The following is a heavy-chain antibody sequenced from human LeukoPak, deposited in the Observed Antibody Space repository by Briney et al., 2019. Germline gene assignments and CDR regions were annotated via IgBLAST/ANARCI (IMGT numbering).Heavy chain of an antibody. CDR3: ARDRHSGSFYGYFDY. Sequence: GGSLRLSCEASGFTFSSHAMHWVRQAPGKGLEWVAVISYDGSSKQYADSVKGRFTISIDDSKNTLYLQMNSLRAEDTAVYFCARDRHSGSFYGYFDYWGQGTLVTVSS. J-gene: IGHJ4*02. D-gene: IGHD1-26*01. CDR2: ISYDGSSK. CDR1: GFTFSSHA. V-gene: IGHV3-30*04.